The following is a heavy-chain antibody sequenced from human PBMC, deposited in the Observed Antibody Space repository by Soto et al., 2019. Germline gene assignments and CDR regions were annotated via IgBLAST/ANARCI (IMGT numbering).Heavy chain of an antibody. Sequence: PSQTLSLTCAISGDSVSSNSAAWNWIRQSPSRGLEWLGRTYYRSKWYNDYAVSVKSRITINPDTSKNQFSLQPNSVTPEDTAVYYCATNDPAHYYCYYGMDVWGQGTTVTVSS. J-gene: IGHJ6*02. CDR2: TYYRSKWYN. CDR3: ATNDPAHYYCYYGMDV. CDR1: GDSVSSNSAA. D-gene: IGHD5-18*01. V-gene: IGHV6-1*01.